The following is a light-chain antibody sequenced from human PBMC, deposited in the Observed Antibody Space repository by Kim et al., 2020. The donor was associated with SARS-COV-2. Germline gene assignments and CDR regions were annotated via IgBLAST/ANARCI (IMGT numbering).Light chain of an antibody. CDR2: EVS. CDR1: SSDVGGYNY. Sequence: QSVTISSTGTSSDVGGYNYVSGYQQHPGKAPKLLIYEVSKRPSGVPDRVSGYKSGNAASLTVSELQAEDEADYYCSSYAGSNILYVFGTGTKVTVL. V-gene: IGLV2-8*01. J-gene: IGLJ1*01. CDR3: SSYAGSNILYV.